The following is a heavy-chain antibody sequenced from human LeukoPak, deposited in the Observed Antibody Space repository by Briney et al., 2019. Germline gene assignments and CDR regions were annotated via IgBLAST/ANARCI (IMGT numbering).Heavy chain of an antibody. CDR1: GYSFTSYW. D-gene: IGHD5-24*01. CDR3: ARHAEMATLEDAFDI. V-gene: IGHV5-51*01. Sequence: GESLKFSCKGSGYSFTSYWIGWVRQMPGKGLEWMGIIYPGDSDTRYSPSFQGQVTISADKSINTAYLQWSSLKASDTAMYYCARHAEMATLEDAFDIWGQGTMVTVSS. CDR2: IYPGDSDT. J-gene: IGHJ3*02.